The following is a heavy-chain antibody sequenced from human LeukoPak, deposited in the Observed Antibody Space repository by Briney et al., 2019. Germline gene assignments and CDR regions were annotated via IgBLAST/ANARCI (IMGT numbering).Heavy chain of an antibody. J-gene: IGHJ4*01. CDR2: IYTSGST. CDR3: ASQPYSIFGVPPLDY. D-gene: IGHD3-3*01. CDR1: GGSISSGSYY. Sequence: SETLSLTCTVSGGSISSGSYYWSWIRQPAGKGLEWIGRIYTSGSTNYNPSLKSRVTISVDTSKNQFSLKLSSVTAADTAVYYCASQPYSIFGVPPLDYWGQGILGNVSS. V-gene: IGHV4-61*02.